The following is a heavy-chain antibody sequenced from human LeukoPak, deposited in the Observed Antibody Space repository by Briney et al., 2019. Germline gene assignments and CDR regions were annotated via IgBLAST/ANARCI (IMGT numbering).Heavy chain of an antibody. CDR1: GGTFSSYA. J-gene: IGHJ4*02. V-gene: IGHV1-69*01. CDR3: AKVTYGSGTYGAFDS. Sequence: SVKVSCKASGGTFSSYAISWVRQAPGQGLEWVGVIIPIFGTANYAQKFQGRVTITADESTSTAYMELSSLRSEDTAVYYCAKVTYGSGTYGAFDSWGQGTLVTVSS. CDR2: IIPIFGTA. D-gene: IGHD3-10*01.